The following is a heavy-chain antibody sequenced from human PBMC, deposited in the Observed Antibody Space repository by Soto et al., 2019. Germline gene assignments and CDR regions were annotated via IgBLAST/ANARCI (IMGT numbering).Heavy chain of an antibody. D-gene: IGHD5-18*01. Sequence: QVQLVQSGAEVKKPGASVKVSCKASGYTFTSYYMHWVRQAPGQGLEWMGIINPSGGSTSYAQKFQGRVTMTRDTSTSTVYMELSSLRSEDTAVYYCARERGVSVYSYAQKDYGMDVWGQGTTVTVSS. V-gene: IGHV1-46*01. J-gene: IGHJ6*02. CDR2: INPSGGST. CDR1: GYTFTSYY. CDR3: ARERGVSVYSYAQKDYGMDV.